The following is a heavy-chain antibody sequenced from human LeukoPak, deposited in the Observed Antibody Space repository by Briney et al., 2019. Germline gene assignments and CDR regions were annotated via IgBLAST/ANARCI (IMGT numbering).Heavy chain of an antibody. CDR2: IYTSGST. CDR3: ARVPAGLSDFWGLNHAFDI. D-gene: IGHD3-3*01. J-gene: IGHJ3*02. CDR1: GGSISSGSYY. Sequence: SQTLSLTCTVSGGSISSGSYYWSWIRQPAGKGLEWIGRIYTSGSTNYNPSLKSRVTISVDTSKNRFSLKLSSVTAADTAVYYCARVPAGLSDFWGLNHAFDIWGQGTMVTVSS. V-gene: IGHV4-61*02.